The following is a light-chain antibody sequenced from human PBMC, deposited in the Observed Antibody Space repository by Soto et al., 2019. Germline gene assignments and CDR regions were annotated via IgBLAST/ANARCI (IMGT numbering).Light chain of an antibody. V-gene: IGKV1-39*01. CDR3: QQSYSTPYT. CDR1: QSIRSH. CDR2: SAS. J-gene: IGKJ2*01. Sequence: DIQMTQSPSSLSASVRDRVTITCRASQSIRSHLNWYQQKPGKAPELLIYSASSWQSGVPSRFSGSGSGTDFTLTISSLQPEDFAPYFCQQSYSTPYTFGQGTKLEIK.